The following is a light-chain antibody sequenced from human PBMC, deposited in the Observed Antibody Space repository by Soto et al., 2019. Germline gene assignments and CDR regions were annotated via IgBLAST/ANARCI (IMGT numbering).Light chain of an antibody. J-gene: IGKJ2*01. V-gene: IGKV3-20*01. CDR2: SAS. CDR3: QQYGGSPRT. Sequence: EILLTQSPGTLSLSPGERATLFCRASQSIRNSLAWYQQRPGQSPRLLIYSASSRATGVPDRFSGGGSATDFTLTVSGLEPEDFAMYYCQQYGGSPRTFGQGTKVDIK. CDR1: QSIRNS.